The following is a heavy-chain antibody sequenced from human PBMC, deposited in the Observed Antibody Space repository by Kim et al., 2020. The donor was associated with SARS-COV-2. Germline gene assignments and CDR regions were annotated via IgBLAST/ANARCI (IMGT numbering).Heavy chain of an antibody. Sequence: GESLKISCKASGYTFTTNWIGWVRQMPGKGLEWMGIIYPGDSDTRYSPSFQGQVTISADKSISTAYLQWSSLRASDTGIYYCARGSPGFRDFHYYYGMDVWGQGTTITVSS. D-gene: IGHD2-21*02. CDR3: ARGSPGFRDFHYYYGMDV. CDR1: GYTFTTNW. CDR2: IYPGDSDT. V-gene: IGHV5-51*01. J-gene: IGHJ6*02.